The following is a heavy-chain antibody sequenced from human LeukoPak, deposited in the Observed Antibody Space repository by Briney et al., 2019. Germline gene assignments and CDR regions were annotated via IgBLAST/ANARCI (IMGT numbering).Heavy chain of an antibody. V-gene: IGHV3-33*01. Sequence: PGRSLRLSCAASGFTFSSYGMHWVRQAPGKGLEWVAVIWYDGSNKYYADSVKGRFTISRDNSKNTLYLQMNSLRAEDTAVYYCARDVGIDYGDYRGLYYWGQGTLVT. CDR2: IWYDGSNK. J-gene: IGHJ4*02. D-gene: IGHD4-17*01. CDR3: ARDVGIDYGDYRGLYY. CDR1: GFTFSSYG.